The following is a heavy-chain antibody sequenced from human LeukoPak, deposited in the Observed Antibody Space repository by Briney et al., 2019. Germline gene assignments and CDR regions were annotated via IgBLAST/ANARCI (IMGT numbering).Heavy chain of an antibody. J-gene: IGHJ4*02. Sequence: HPGGSLRLSCAASGFTFSSYAMHWVRQAPGKGLEYVSAISSNGGSTYYTDSVKGRFTIFRDNSKNTLYLQMGSLRAEDMAVYYCARPYYDSSGYYYYYFDYWGQGTLVTVSS. CDR1: GFTFSSYA. D-gene: IGHD3-22*01. CDR2: ISSNGGST. V-gene: IGHV3-64*02. CDR3: ARPYYDSSGYYYYYFDY.